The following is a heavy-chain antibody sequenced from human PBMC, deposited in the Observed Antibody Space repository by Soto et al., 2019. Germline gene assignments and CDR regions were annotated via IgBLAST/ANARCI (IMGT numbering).Heavy chain of an antibody. CDR1: GGTFSSYA. CDR2: IIPIFGTA. CDR3: ASALYYYDSSGYPPPRY. J-gene: IGHJ4*02. D-gene: IGHD3-22*01. Sequence: SVKVSCKASGGTFSSYAISWVRQAPGQGLEWMGGIIPIFGTANYAQKFQGRVTITADESTSTAYMELSSLRSEDTAVYYCASALYYYDSSGYPPPRYWGQGTLVTVSS. V-gene: IGHV1-69*13.